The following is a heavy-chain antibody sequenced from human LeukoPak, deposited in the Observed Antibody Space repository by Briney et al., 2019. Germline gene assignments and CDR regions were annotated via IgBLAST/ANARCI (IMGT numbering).Heavy chain of an antibody. CDR3: AREDCTIGAVCSSLLDH. J-gene: IGHJ4*02. CDR1: GFPFNAYW. Sequence: GGSLRLSCAASGFPFNAYWMTWVRQAPGKGLEWVANIRQDGDTKYYVDSVKGRFTISGDNAKNTLYLQMNNLRAEDTAVYYCAREDCTIGAVCSSLLDHWGRGTLVTVSS. V-gene: IGHV3-7*01. CDR2: IRQDGDTK. D-gene: IGHD2-8*01.